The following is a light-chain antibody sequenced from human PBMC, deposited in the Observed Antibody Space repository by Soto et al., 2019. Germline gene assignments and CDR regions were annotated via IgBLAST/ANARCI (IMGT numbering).Light chain of an antibody. CDR1: SSDVGGFNY. CDR2: EVS. J-gene: IGLJ1*01. CDR3: SSYAVTNIFV. Sequence: QSALTQPPSASGSPGQSVTISCTGTSSDVGGFNYVSWYQQHPGKAPKVIIYEVSKRPSGVPDRFSGSKSGSTASLTVSGLQAEDEADYYCSSYAVTNIFVLGTGIKVTVL. V-gene: IGLV2-8*01.